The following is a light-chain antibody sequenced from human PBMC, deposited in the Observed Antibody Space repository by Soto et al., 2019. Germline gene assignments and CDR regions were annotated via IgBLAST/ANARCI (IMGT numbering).Light chain of an antibody. V-gene: IGLV7-46*01. Sequence: QAVVTPEPSLTVSPGGTATLTCGPSTGAVTTGHYPYWFQQKPGQAPRTLIFDTVYKHSWTPARVSGSLLGGNATLTLSGGQPEDEVEYYCFHSSNGAGGVWGSFGPGTKLTVL. CDR3: FHSSNGAGGVWGS. CDR1: TGAVTTGHY. CDR2: DTV. J-gene: IGLJ1*01.